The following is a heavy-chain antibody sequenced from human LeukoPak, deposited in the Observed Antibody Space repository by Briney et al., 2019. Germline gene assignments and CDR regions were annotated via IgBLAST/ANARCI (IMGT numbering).Heavy chain of an antibody. CDR1: GGSISSSSYY. J-gene: IGHJ4*02. V-gene: IGHV4-39*01. D-gene: IGHD3-22*01. CDR3: ARHSSYYDSTGYPDY. Sequence: PSETLSLTCTVSGGSISSSSYYWGWIRQPPGKGLQWIGSIYYSGSTYYNPSLKSRVTISVDTSKNQFSLKLSSVTAADTAVYSCARHSSYYDSTGYPDYWGQGTLVTVSS. CDR2: IYYSGST.